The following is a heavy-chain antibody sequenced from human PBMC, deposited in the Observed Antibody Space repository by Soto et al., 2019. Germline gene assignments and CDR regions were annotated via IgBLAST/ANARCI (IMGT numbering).Heavy chain of an antibody. V-gene: IGHV3-7*01. CDR2: IKGDGSEK. J-gene: IGHJ5*02. CDR3: TTGGGTSLWFDP. D-gene: IGHD1-7*01. CDR1: GLSFSSSW. Sequence: GGSLRLSCAASGLSFSSSWMSWVRQAPGKGLEWVANIKGDGSEKYYVDSVKGRFTISRDNAKNSLYLQMNSLRAEDTAVYYCTTGGGTSLWFDPWGQGTLVTVSS.